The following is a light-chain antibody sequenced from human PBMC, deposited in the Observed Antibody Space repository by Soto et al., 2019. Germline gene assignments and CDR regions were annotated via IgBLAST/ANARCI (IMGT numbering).Light chain of an antibody. CDR2: DAS. J-gene: IGKJ1*01. V-gene: IGKV3-11*01. CDR1: QSVRSN. CDR3: QQRDNWPWT. Sequence: EIVLTQSPATLSLSPGERATLSCRASQSVRSNLAWYQHKPGQAPRLLIYDASNRATGIPGRFSGSGSGTAFTLTISNLEPEEFAVYYCQQRDNWPWTFGQGAKVEIK.